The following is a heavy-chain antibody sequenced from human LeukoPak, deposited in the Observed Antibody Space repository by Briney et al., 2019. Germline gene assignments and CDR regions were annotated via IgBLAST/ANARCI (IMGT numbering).Heavy chain of an antibody. CDR1: EFTFSSYS. V-gene: IGHV3-48*01. CDR2: ISSSSSTI. D-gene: IGHD7-27*01. Sequence: GGSLRLSCAASEFTFSSYSMNWVRQAPGKGLEWVSYISSSSSTIYYADSVKGRFTISRDNAKNSLYLQMNSLRAEDTAVYYCARGLGLLGTQGNFDYWGQGTLVTVSS. CDR3: ARGLGLLGTQGNFDY. J-gene: IGHJ4*02.